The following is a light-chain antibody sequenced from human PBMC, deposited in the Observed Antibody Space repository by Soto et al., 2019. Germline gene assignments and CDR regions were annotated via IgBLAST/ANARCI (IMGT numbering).Light chain of an antibody. CDR3: LLDFRYFWA. CDR1: QSVSSNY. Sequence: EIVLTQSPGTLSLSPGERATLSCRASQSVSSNYVAWFHQKPGQAPRLLIYGASSRATGVPDRFSASGSGTDFTLAISSLQPEDFATYYCLLDFRYFWAFGQGTKVDIK. V-gene: IGKV3-20*01. J-gene: IGKJ1*01. CDR2: GAS.